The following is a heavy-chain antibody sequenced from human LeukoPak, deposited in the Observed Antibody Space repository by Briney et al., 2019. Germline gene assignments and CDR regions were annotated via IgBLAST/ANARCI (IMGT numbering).Heavy chain of an antibody. CDR2: ISYDGSNK. Sequence: GGSLRLSCAASGFTFSSYAMHWVRQAPGKGLEWVAVISYDGSNKYYADSVKGRFTISRDNSKDTLYLQMNSLIAEDTAVYYCVRELKLHLEDCWGQGTPVTVSS. CDR1: GFTFSSYA. V-gene: IGHV3-30-3*01. D-gene: IGHD1-1*01. CDR3: VRELKLHLEDC. J-gene: IGHJ4*02.